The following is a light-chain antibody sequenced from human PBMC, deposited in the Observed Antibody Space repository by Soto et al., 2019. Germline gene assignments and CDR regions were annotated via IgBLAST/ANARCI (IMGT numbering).Light chain of an antibody. CDR2: DVS. V-gene: IGLV2-14*03. Sequence: QSALAQPASVSGSPGQSITISCTGTISDVGGYNFVSWYQQYPGKAPKLMICDVSNRPSLVSNRFSGSKSGNTASLTISGLQAEDEADYYCSSFTGSNYVFGTGTKVTV. J-gene: IGLJ1*01. CDR3: SSFTGSNYV. CDR1: ISDVGGYNF.